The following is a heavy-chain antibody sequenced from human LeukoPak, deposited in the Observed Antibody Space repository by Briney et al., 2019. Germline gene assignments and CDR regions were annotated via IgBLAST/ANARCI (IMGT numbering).Heavy chain of an antibody. CDR3: ARVTATPRSRRGYYFDY. CDR2: IYYSGST. J-gene: IGHJ4*02. D-gene: IGHD2-15*01. V-gene: IGHV4-61*01. CDR1: GGSISSGSYY. Sequence: SETLSLTCTVSGGSISSGSYYWSWIRQPPGKGLEWIGYIYYSGSTNYNPSLKSRVTISVDTSKNQFSLKLSSVTAADTAVYYCARVTATPRSRRGYYFDYWGQGTLVTVSS.